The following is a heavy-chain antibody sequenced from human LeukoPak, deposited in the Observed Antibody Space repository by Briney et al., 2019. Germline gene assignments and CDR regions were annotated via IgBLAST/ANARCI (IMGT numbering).Heavy chain of an antibody. J-gene: IGHJ5*02. CDR2: IYHSGST. V-gene: IGHV4-38-2*02. CDR3: ARSIAAAGTSP. Sequence: SETLSLTCTVSGYSISSGYYWGWIRQPPGKGLEWIGSIYHSGSTYYNPSLKSRVTISVDTSKNQFSLKLSSVTAADTAVYYCARSIAAAGTSPWGQGTLVTVSS. CDR1: GYSISSGYY. D-gene: IGHD6-13*01.